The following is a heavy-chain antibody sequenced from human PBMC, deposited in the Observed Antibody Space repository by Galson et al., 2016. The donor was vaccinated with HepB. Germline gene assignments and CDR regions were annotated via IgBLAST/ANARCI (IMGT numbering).Heavy chain of an antibody. CDR3: AKDNWNDEGGWFDP. D-gene: IGHD1-1*01. J-gene: IGHJ5*02. CDR1: GDSINTGSHY. V-gene: IGHV4-39*07. CDR2: ISYNGDP. Sequence: SETLSLTCSVSGDSINTGSHYWGWVRQPPGRGLEWIGSISYNGDPYYNPSLNSRVTISVDTSTNQFSLNLRSVTAADTAVYYCAKDNWNDEGGWFDPWGQGTLTTVSS.